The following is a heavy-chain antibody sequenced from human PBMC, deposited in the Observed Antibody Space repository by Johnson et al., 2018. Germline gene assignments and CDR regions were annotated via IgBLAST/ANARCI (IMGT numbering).Heavy chain of an antibody. V-gene: IGHV3-30*03. CDR3: ATNARGRSGGGYYYMDV. CDR1: GFTFSSYG. Sequence: QVQLVESGGGVVQPGRSLRLSCAASGFTFSSYGMHWVRQAPGTGLEWVAVISYDGSNKYYADSVKGRFTISRDNSKNSLYLQMKRLRTEDTALYYCATNARGRSGGGYYYMDVWGKGTTVTVSS. CDR2: ISYDGSNK. J-gene: IGHJ6*03. D-gene: IGHD3-16*01.